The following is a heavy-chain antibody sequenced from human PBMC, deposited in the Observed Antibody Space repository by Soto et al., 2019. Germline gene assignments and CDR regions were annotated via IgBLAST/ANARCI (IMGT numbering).Heavy chain of an antibody. J-gene: IGHJ4*02. CDR1: GGSISSGDYY. CDR3: ARHRGRSSTPSE. Sequence: SETLSLTCTVSGGSISSGDYYWSWIRQPPGKGLEWIGYIYYSGSTYYNPSLKSRVTISVDTSKNQFSLKLSSVNAADTAVYYCARHRGRSSTPSEWGQGTLVTVSS. CDR2: IYYSGST. V-gene: IGHV4-30-4*01. D-gene: IGHD1-26*01.